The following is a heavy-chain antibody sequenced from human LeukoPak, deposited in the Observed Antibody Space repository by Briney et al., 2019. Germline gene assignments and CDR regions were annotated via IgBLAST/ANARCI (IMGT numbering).Heavy chain of an antibody. CDR2: IIPMYGRG. D-gene: IGHD3-16*01. Sequence: SVKVSCKASGGTFTNYAINWVRQAPGQGLEWMGGIIPMYGRGNYAQKFQGRVTITADESTSTVYMELRSLTSEDTAVYYCARGQSSLGSPYYFDYWGQGTLVTVSS. CDR1: GGTFTNYA. CDR3: ARGQSSLGSPYYFDY. V-gene: IGHV1-69*13. J-gene: IGHJ4*02.